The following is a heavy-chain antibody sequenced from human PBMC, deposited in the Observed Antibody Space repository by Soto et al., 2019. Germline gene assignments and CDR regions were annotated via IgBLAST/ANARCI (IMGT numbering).Heavy chain of an antibody. CDR2: ISYDGSNK. D-gene: IGHD1-26*01. CDR1: GFTFSSYA. V-gene: IGHV3-30-3*01. CDR3: ARDRRSIVGATSGMDV. J-gene: IGHJ6*02. Sequence: GGSLRLSCAASGFTFSSYAMHWVRQAPGKGLEWVAVISYDGSNKYYADSVKGRFTISRDNSKNTLYLQMNSLRAEDTAVYYCARDRRSIVGATSGMDVWVQGTTVTVSS.